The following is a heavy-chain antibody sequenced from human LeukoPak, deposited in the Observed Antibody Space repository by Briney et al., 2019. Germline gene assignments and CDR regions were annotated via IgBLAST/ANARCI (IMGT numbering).Heavy chain of an antibody. D-gene: IGHD3-22*01. Sequence: GASVKVSCKASGGTFSSYAISWVRQAPGQGLEWMGRIIPILGIANYAQKFQGSVTITADKSTSTAYMELSSLRSEDTAVYYCARDYGTYDSSGYYPNWFDPWGQGTLVTVSS. J-gene: IGHJ5*02. V-gene: IGHV1-69*04. CDR2: IIPILGIA. CDR3: ARDYGTYDSSGYYPNWFDP. CDR1: GGTFSSYA.